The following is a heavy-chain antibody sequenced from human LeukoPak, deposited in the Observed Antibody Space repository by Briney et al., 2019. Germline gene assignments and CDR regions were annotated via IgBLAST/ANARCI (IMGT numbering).Heavy chain of an antibody. J-gene: IGHJ6*03. CDR3: ARDTDIVVVPAAMGYYMDV. V-gene: IGHV1-69*13. Sequence: GASVKVSCKASGGTFSSYAISWVRQAPGQGLEWMGGIIPIFGTANYAQKFQGRVTITADESTSTAYMELSSLRSEDTAVYYCARDTDIVVVPAAMGYYMDVWGKGTTVTVSS. CDR2: IIPIFGTA. D-gene: IGHD2-2*01. CDR1: GGTFSSYA.